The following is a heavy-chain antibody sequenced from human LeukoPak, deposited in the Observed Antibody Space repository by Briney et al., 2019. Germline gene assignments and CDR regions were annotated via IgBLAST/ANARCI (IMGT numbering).Heavy chain of an antibody. CDR2: ISGSGGST. J-gene: IGHJ4*02. Sequence: GASLRLSCAASGFTFSSYAMSWVRQAPGKGLEWVSAISGSGGSTYYADSVKGRFTISRDNSKNTLYLQMNSLRAEDTAVYYCARSGTGAPLDYWGQGTLVTVSS. CDR1: GFTFSSYA. CDR3: ARSGTGAPLDY. V-gene: IGHV3-23*01. D-gene: IGHD6-13*01.